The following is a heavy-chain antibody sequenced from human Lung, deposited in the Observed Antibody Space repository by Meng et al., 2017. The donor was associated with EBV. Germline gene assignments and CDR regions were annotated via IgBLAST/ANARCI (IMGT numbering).Heavy chain of an antibody. D-gene: IGHD1-26*01. CDR2: INDSGST. CDR1: GGSFSGSFSGYY. Sequence: QGPLQQWGAGLLKPSETLSLTCAVYGGSFSGSFSGYYWSWIRQAPGKGLEWIGEINDSGSTDYNPSLKSRLTISVDRSKSQFSLELSSVTAADTAVYYCARSTFDYWGQGTLVTVSS. V-gene: IGHV4-34*01. J-gene: IGHJ4*02. CDR3: ARSTFDY.